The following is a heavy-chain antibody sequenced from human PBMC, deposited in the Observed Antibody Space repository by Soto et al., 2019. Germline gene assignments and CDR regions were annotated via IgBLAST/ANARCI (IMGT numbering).Heavy chain of an antibody. CDR1: GGTFSSYA. D-gene: IGHD4-4*01. CDR3: ARDGGVYDHSPFDY. V-gene: IGHV1-69*12. Sequence: QVQLVQSGAEVKKPGSSVKVSCKASGGTFSSYAISWVRQAPGQGLEWMGGIIPIFGTANYAQKFQGRVTITADESTSTAYMELXXXXSEDTAVYYCARDGGVYDHSPFDYWGQGTLVTVSS. J-gene: IGHJ4*02. CDR2: IIPIFGTA.